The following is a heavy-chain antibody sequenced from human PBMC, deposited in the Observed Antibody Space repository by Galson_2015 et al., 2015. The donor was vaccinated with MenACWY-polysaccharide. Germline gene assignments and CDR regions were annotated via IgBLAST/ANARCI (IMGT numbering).Heavy chain of an antibody. V-gene: IGHV3-33*05. CDR3: ARESSRLVFHAFDI. J-gene: IGHJ3*02. D-gene: IGHD6-19*01. CDR1: GLTFRSSG. CDR2: IQNVGSPK. Sequence: SLRLSCAASGLTFRSSGMHWVRQAPDKGLEWVALIQNVGSPKAYADSVKGRFTISRDNSKNTLYLEMNSLRAEDTAVYYCARESSRLVFHAFDIWGQGTMVTVSS.